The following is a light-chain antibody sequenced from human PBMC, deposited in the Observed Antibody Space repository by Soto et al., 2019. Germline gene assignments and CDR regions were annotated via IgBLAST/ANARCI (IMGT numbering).Light chain of an antibody. Sequence: QSVLTQPPSVSGTPGQRVTISCSGSSSNVGVNSVNWYQQVPGTTPRLLIYNNNQRPSGVPDRFSGSKSGTSASLAISGLQSEDEADYYCAAWDDSLNPSYVFGTGTKVTVL. CDR2: NNN. J-gene: IGLJ1*01. CDR1: SSNVGVNS. V-gene: IGLV1-44*01. CDR3: AAWDDSLNPSYV.